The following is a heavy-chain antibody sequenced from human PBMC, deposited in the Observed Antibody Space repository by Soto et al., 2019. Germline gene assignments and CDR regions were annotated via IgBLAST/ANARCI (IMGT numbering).Heavy chain of an antibody. CDR2: IYSGGST. CDR1: GLTIHSHY. J-gene: IGHJ4*02. CDR3: AKSGTRGYSGYVDY. D-gene: IGHD5-12*01. V-gene: IGHV3-53*01. Sequence: SLRLYWSASGLTIHSHYMSWVRQAPGKGLEWVSVIYSGGSTYYADSVKGRFTIFRDNSKNTLYLQMNSLRAEDTAVYYCAKSGTRGYSGYVDYWGQGTMVTVSS.